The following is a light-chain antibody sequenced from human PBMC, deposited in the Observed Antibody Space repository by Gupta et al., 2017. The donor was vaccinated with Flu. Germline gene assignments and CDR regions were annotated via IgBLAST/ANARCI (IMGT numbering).Light chain of an antibody. CDR2: AAS. V-gene: IGKV1-12*01. CDR1: QDISRW. Sequence: DIQMTQSPYSVSASVGDRVTITCRASQDISRWLAWYQQKPGQAPKLLISAASNLQTGVPSRFSGSGSGTDFTLTITNLQADDVATYYCQEAGGFHRSWTFGQGTTV. CDR3: QEAGGFHRSWT. J-gene: IGKJ1*01.